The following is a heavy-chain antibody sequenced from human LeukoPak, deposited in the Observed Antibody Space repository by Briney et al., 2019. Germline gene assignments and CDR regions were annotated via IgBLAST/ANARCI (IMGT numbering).Heavy chain of an antibody. D-gene: IGHD6-13*01. Sequence: GESLKISCKGSGYTFTSYWIGWVRQMPGKGLEWMGSIYPGDSDTRYSPSFQGQVTISADKSISSAFLQWSSLEASDTAMYYCARLADRASSCYSLGHYFDYWGQGTLLTVSS. CDR2: IYPGDSDT. CDR3: ARLADRASSCYSLGHYFDY. V-gene: IGHV5-51*01. J-gene: IGHJ4*02. CDR1: GYTFTSYW.